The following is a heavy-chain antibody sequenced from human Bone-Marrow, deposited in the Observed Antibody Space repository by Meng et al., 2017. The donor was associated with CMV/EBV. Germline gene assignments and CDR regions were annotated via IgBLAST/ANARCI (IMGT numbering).Heavy chain of an antibody. D-gene: IGHD4-23*01. Sequence: GESLKISCAASGFTFSSYWMHWVRQAPGKGLVWVSRINSDGSSKSYADSVKGRFTISRDNAKNTLYLQMNSLRAEDTAVYYCARGVGTQDYWGQGTLVTVSS. V-gene: IGHV3-74*01. CDR1: GFTFSSYW. CDR3: ARGVGTQDY. J-gene: IGHJ4*02. CDR2: INSDGSSK.